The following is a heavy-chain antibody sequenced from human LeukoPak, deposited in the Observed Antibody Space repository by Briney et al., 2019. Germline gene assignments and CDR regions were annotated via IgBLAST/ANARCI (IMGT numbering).Heavy chain of an antibody. CDR3: LTRAIDY. J-gene: IGHJ4*02. CDR1: GYTFTGYY. Sequence: ASVKVSCKASGYTFTGYYMHWVRQAPGQGLEWMGWINPNSGGTNYAQKLQGRVTMTRDRSISTPYMELSRPRSDDMAVYYCLTRAIDYWGQGTLVTVSS. V-gene: IGHV1-2*02. CDR2: INPNSGGT.